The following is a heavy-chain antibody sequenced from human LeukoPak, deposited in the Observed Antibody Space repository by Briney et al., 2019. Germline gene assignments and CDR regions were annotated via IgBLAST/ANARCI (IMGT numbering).Heavy chain of an antibody. CDR3: ASLTYYYDSSGYYYDGAFDI. CDR1: GYTFTSYD. Sequence: ASVKVSCKASGYTFTSYDINWVRQATGQGLEWMGWMNPNRGNTGYAQKFQGRVTMTRNTSISTAYMELSSLRSEDTAVYYCASLTYYYDSSGYYYDGAFDIWGQGTMVTVSS. V-gene: IGHV1-8*01. D-gene: IGHD3-22*01. CDR2: MNPNRGNT. J-gene: IGHJ3*02.